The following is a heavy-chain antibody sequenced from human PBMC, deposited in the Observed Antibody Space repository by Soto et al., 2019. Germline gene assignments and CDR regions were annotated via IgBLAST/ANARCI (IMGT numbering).Heavy chain of an antibody. V-gene: IGHV1-3*01. CDR3: ARDLAGGVAAQLYWGWFDP. J-gene: IGHJ5*02. CDR1: GYTFTSYA. CDR2: INAGNGNT. D-gene: IGHD6-13*01. Sequence: QVQLVQSGAEVKKPGASVKVSCKASGYTFTSYAMHWVRQAPGQRLEWMGWINAGNGNTKYSQKFQGRVTITRDTSASTAYMELSSLRSEDTAVYYCARDLAGGVAAQLYWGWFDPWGQGTLVTVSS.